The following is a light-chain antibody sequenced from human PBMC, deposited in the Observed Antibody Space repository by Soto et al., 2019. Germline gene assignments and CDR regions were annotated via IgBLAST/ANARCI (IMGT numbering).Light chain of an antibody. J-gene: IGLJ2*01. Sequence: QSALTQPASVSGSPGQSITISCTGTSGDVGGSPYVSWYQQHPGKAPKLMIYEVSNRPSGVSNRFSGSKSGNTASLTISGLQAEDEADYSCSSYTSSSTLVFGGGNKLTVL. CDR2: EVS. V-gene: IGLV2-14*01. CDR1: SGDVGGSPY. CDR3: SSYTSSSTLV.